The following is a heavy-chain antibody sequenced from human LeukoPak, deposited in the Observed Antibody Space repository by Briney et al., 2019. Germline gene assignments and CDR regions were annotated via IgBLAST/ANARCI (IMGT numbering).Heavy chain of an antibody. CDR1: GFTFTNYW. CDR2: VNTDGSVT. CDR3: ALQGIAAANPFDY. J-gene: IGHJ4*02. D-gene: IGHD6-13*01. V-gene: IGHV3-74*01. Sequence: GGSLRLSCAASGFTFTNYWMHWVRQAPGKGLVWVSRVNTDGSVTDYADSVKGRFTISRDNSKNTLYLQMNSLRAEDTAVYYCALQGIAAANPFDYWGQGTLVTVSS.